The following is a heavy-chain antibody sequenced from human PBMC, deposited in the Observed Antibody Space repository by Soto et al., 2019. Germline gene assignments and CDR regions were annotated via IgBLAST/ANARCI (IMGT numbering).Heavy chain of an antibody. CDR1: GFTVSTNY. Sequence: EVQLVESGGCLVQPGGSLRISCVASGFTVSTNYVSWVREAPGKGLEWGSILYDGGSTYYADSVKGRFTISRDNSKNTVYLQMNSLRGVETDVYYCARGDGDYGRRLDPWGQGTLVTVSS. V-gene: IGHV3-66*01. J-gene: IGHJ5*02. CDR2: LYDGGST. D-gene: IGHD4-17*01. CDR3: ARGDGDYGRRLDP.